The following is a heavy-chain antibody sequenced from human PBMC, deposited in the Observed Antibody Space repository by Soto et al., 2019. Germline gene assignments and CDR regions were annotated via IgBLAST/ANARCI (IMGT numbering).Heavy chain of an antibody. V-gene: IGHV4-59*01. Sequence: SETLSLTCTVSGTSMSSYYWSWILHPPLKGLEWIGNIHFSGTTNYNTSLERRVTISIETSKKQISLNLDSVTDADTAVYYCASVKFGGVVLAHWGKGTLVTVSS. CDR2: IHFSGTT. CDR1: GTSMSSYY. D-gene: IGHD3-16*01. CDR3: ASVKFGGVVLAH. J-gene: IGHJ4*02.